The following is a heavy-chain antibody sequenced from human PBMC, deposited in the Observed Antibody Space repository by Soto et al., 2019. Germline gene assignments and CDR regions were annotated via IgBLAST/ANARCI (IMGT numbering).Heavy chain of an antibody. J-gene: IGHJ4*02. Sequence: SETLPLTCAVSGYSISSGYYWVWIRQPPWKGLEWIGSIYHSGSTYYNPSLKSRVTISVDTSKNQFSLKLSSVTAADTAVYYCARDGASAAAGTNTYLLYWGQGTMVTVSS. V-gene: IGHV4-38-2*02. D-gene: IGHD6-13*01. CDR3: ARDGASAAAGTNTYLLY. CDR1: GYSISSGYY. CDR2: IYHSGST.